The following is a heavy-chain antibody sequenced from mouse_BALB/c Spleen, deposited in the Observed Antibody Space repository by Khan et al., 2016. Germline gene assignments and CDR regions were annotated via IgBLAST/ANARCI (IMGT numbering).Heavy chain of an antibody. Sequence: QVQLQQPGAELAKPGASVKMSCKASGYTFTDYWMHWVKQRPGQGLEWIGYINPTTGYTEYNQKFKDKATLTADKSSSTAYMQLSSLTSEDSAVYYCARWSYYYGSSYGWFAYWSQGTLVTVAA. CDR1: GYTFTDYW. J-gene: IGHJ3*01. CDR2: INPTTGYT. CDR3: ARWSYYYGSSYGWFAY. D-gene: IGHD1-1*01. V-gene: IGHV1-7*01.